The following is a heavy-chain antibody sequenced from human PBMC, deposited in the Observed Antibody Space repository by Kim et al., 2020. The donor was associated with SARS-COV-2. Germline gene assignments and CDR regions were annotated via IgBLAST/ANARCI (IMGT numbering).Heavy chain of an antibody. V-gene: IGHV1-18*01. CDR1: KDTFSTFG. Sequence: ASVKVSCKASKDTFSTFGISWVRQAPGQGLEWMGWIGAYSGDTNYAQKFQGRVIMTTDTSASTAYMELRSLRSDDTAIYYCAADQSYSSGWDIGFWGQGTLVTVSS. D-gene: IGHD6-19*01. CDR3: AADQSYSSGWDIGF. J-gene: IGHJ4*02. CDR2: IGAYSGDT.